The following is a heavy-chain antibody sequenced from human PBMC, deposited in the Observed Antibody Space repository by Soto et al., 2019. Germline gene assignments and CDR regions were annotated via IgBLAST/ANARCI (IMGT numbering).Heavy chain of an antibody. Sequence: GASVKVSCKASGYAFTGYNMHWVRQAPGQGLEWMGWINPNSGGTNYAQKFQGRVTMTRDTSISTAYMELSRLRSDDTAVYYCAKSSSSWYDGDYYYGMDVWGQGTTVTVSS. V-gene: IGHV1-2*02. D-gene: IGHD6-13*01. CDR2: INPNSGGT. CDR1: GYAFTGYN. J-gene: IGHJ6*02. CDR3: AKSSSSWYDGDYYYGMDV.